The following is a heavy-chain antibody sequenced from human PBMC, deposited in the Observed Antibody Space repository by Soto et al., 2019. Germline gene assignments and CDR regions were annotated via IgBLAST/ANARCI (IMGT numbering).Heavy chain of an antibody. D-gene: IGHD2-8*02. Sequence: ASVKVSCKASGYTFTSYDINWVRQATGQGLEWMGWMNPNSGNTGYAQKFQGRVTMTRNTSISTAYMELSSLRSEDTAVYYCARAAGDVWWFDPWGQGTLVTVSS. CDR3: ARAAGDVWWFDP. CDR2: MNPNSGNT. J-gene: IGHJ5*02. CDR1: GYTFTSYD. V-gene: IGHV1-8*01.